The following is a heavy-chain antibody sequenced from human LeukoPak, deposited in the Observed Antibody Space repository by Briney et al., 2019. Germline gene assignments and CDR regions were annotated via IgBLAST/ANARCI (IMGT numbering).Heavy chain of an antibody. CDR1: GGSISSYY. Sequence: SETLSLTCTVSGGSISSYYWSWIRQPPGKGLEWIGHIYTSGSTNYNPSLKSRVTISVDTSKNQFSLKLSSVTAADTAVYYCASLSRPIDAFDIWGQGTMVTVSS. CDR2: IYTSGST. V-gene: IGHV4-4*09. J-gene: IGHJ3*02. CDR3: ASLSRPIDAFDI.